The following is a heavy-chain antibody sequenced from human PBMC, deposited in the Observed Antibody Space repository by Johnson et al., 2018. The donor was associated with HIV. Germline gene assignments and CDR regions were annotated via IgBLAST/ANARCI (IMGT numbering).Heavy chain of an antibody. CDR3: AKTHDSSGYYGGLDAFDI. Sequence: EVQLVESGGGLIQPGGSLRLSCAASGFTFDDYAMHWVRQAPGKGLEWVSGISWNSGSIGYVDSVKGRFTISRDNSKNTLYLQMNSLRAEDTAVYYCAKTHDSSGYYGGLDAFDIWGQGTMVTVSS. V-gene: IGHV3-9*01. CDR1: GFTFDDYA. D-gene: IGHD3-22*01. J-gene: IGHJ3*02. CDR2: ISWNSGSI.